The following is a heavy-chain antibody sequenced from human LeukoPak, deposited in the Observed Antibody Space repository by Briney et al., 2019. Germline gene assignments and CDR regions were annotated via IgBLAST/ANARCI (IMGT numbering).Heavy chain of an antibody. CDR2: ISSSSSYI. Sequence: GGSLRLSCAASGFTFSSYSMNWVRQAPGKGLERVSSISSSSSYIYYADSVKGRFTISRDNAKNSLYLQMNSLRAEDTAVYYCAKTWGGYFDWLNDAFDIWGQGTMVTVSS. J-gene: IGHJ3*02. V-gene: IGHV3-21*01. CDR1: GFTFSSYS. CDR3: AKTWGGYFDWLNDAFDI. D-gene: IGHD3-9*01.